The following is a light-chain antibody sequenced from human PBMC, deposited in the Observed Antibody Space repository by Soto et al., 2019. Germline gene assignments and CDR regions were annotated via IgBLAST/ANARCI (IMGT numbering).Light chain of an antibody. V-gene: IGKV1-5*03. Sequence: DIQMTQSPSTLSASLGDRATITCRASRSISAWLAWYQLKPGKAPKLLIYKASTLKTGVPSRFSGSGSGTEFTLTISNLQPDDFATYYCQQYNSNPLTFGGGTKVEIK. CDR3: QQYNSNPLT. CDR1: RSISAW. J-gene: IGKJ4*01. CDR2: KAS.